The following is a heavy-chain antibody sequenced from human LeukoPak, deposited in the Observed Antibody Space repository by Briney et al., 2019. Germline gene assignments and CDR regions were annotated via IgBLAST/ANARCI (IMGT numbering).Heavy chain of an antibody. V-gene: IGHV4-59*01. CDR2: IYYSGSP. CDR1: GGSISSYY. D-gene: IGHD3-22*01. J-gene: IGHJ4*02. Sequence: SETLSLTCTVSGGSISSYYWSWIRQPPGKGLEWIGYIYYSGSPNYNPSLKSRVTISVDTSKNQFSLKLSSVTAADTAVYYCAGGGDSGGYYYPMFDYWGQGTLVTVSS. CDR3: AGGGDSGGYYYPMFDY.